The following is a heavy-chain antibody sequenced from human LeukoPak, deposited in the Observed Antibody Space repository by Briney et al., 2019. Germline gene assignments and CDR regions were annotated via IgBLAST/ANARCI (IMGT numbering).Heavy chain of an antibody. CDR2: IYYGGST. Sequence: LSLTCTVSGGSISSGGYYWSWIRQHPGKGLEWIGYIYYGGSTYYNPSLKSRVTISVDTSKNQFSLKLSSVTAADTAVYYCARELGNNWNYLYYYGMDVWGQGTTVTVSS. J-gene: IGHJ6*02. D-gene: IGHD1-7*01. V-gene: IGHV4-31*03. CDR3: ARELGNNWNYLYYYGMDV. CDR1: GGSISSGGYY.